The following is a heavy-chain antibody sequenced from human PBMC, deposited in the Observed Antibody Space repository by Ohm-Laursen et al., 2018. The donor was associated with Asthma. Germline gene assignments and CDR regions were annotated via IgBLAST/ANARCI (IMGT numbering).Heavy chain of an antibody. CDR2: IQPGGGAE. CDR3: ATEARWRCDY. Sequence: SLRLSCAASGDTFSIFRNSWMAWVRQAPGKGLEWLAKIQPGGGAEVYVDSVKGRFTISRDNAKTTLYLQMNSLRTEDTAIYYCATEARWRCDYWGQGSLVTVSP. V-gene: IGHV3-7*01. CDR1: GDTFSIFRNSW. J-gene: IGHJ4*02. D-gene: IGHD4-23*01.